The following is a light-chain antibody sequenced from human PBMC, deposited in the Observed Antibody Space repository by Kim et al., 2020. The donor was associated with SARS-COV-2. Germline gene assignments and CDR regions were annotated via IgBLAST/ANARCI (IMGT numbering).Light chain of an antibody. Sequence: SSELTQDPAVSVALGQTVRITCQGDSLRTYFASWYQQKPGQAPLLVIYGKNDRPSGIPDRFSGSRSGNIASLTITGAQAEDEGDYYCNSRDSSGNQHVFG. J-gene: IGLJ1*01. CDR3: NSRDSSGNQHV. CDR2: GKN. CDR1: SLRTYF. V-gene: IGLV3-19*01.